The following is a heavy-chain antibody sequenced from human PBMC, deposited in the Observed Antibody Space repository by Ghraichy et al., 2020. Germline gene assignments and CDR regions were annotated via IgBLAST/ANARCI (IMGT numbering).Heavy chain of an antibody. CDR1: GFTFSSYA. V-gene: IGHV3-23*01. Sequence: GGSLRLSCAASGFTFSSYAMSWVRQAPGKGLEWVSAISGSGGSTYYADSVKGRFTISRDNSKNTLYLQMNSLRAEDTAVYYCAKSRDYGDYHRYYFDYWGQGTLVTVSS. J-gene: IGHJ4*02. CDR2: ISGSGGST. D-gene: IGHD4-17*01. CDR3: AKSRDYGDYHRYYFDY.